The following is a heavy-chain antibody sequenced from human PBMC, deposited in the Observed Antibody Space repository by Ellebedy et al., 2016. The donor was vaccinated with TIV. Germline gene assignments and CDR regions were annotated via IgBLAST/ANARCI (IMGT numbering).Heavy chain of an antibody. CDR3: AKLGGGRYGGSSDAFDI. Sequence: GGSLRLSXAASGFTFSSYAMHWVRQAPGKGLEWVAVISYDGSNKYYADSVKGRFTISRDNSKNTLYLQMNSLRAEDTAVYYCAKLGGGRYGGSSDAFDIWGQGTMVTVSS. CDR2: ISYDGSNK. CDR1: GFTFSSYA. D-gene: IGHD4-23*01. J-gene: IGHJ3*02. V-gene: IGHV3-30-3*02.